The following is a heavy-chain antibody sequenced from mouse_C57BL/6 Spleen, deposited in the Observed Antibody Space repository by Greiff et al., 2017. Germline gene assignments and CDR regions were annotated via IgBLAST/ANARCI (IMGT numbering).Heavy chain of an antibody. CDR2: IHPNSGST. Sequence: QVQLQQPGAELVKPGASVKLSCKASGYTFTSYWMHWVKQRPGQGLEWIGMIHPNSGSTNYNEKFKSKATMTVDKSSSTAYMQLSSLTSENSAVYYCALGTTVDFDYWGQGTTLTVSS. CDR3: ALGTTVDFDY. J-gene: IGHJ2*01. D-gene: IGHD1-1*01. V-gene: IGHV1-64*01. CDR1: GYTFTSYW.